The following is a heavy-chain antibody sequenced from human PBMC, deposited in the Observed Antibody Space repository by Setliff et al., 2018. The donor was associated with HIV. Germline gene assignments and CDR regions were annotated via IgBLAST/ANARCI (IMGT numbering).Heavy chain of an antibody. D-gene: IGHD3-3*01. J-gene: IGHJ6*03. CDR3: ASLAIQYYNFWSGYLGGYYNMDV. CDR2: INGNGGNT. CDR1: GFIFDDYD. V-gene: IGHV3-20*04. Sequence: LRLSCAASGFIFDDYDMSWVRQVPGKGLEWVSGINGNGGNTGYADSVKGRFTISRDNAKNFLYLQMNSLRAEDTALYYCASLAIQYYNFWSGYLGGYYNMDVWGKGTTVTVSS.